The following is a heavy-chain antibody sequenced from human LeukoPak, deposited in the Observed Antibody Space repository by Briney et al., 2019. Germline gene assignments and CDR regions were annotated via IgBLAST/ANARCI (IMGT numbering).Heavy chain of an antibody. CDR1: GGSIRSYY. J-gene: IGHJ4*02. CDR2: IYYSGST. D-gene: IGHD3-10*01. V-gene: IGHV4-59*12. CDR3: AREGYYYGSGSTYYFDY. Sequence: PSETLSLTCTVSGGSIRSYYWSWIRQPPGKGLEWIGYIYYSGSTNYNPSLKSRVSISVGTSKNQFSLKLSSVTAADTAVYYCAREGYYYGSGSTYYFDYWGQGTLVTVSS.